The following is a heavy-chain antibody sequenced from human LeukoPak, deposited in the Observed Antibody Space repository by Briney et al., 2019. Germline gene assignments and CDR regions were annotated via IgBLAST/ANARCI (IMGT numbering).Heavy chain of an antibody. CDR2: INPNSGGT. J-gene: IGHJ4*02. Sequence: VASVKVSCKASGYTFTDYYMHWVRQAPGQGLEWMGRINPNSGGTKYAQKLQGRVTMTTDTSTSTAYMELRSLRSDDTAVYYCARHYYDSSGYLRYWGQGTLVTVSS. D-gene: IGHD3-22*01. V-gene: IGHV1-2*06. CDR3: ARHYYDSSGYLRY. CDR1: GYTFTDYY.